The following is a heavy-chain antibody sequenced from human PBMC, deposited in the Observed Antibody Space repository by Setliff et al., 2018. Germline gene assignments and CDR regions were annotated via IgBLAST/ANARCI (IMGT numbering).Heavy chain of an antibody. D-gene: IGHD3-10*01. CDR1: GGSISSGNYY. Sequence: TLSLTCRVSGGSISSGNYYWGLIRQPPGKGLEWVATIYYSGSTYSNPSLKSRLIISVDAPDNQFSVKLSSVTAADTAVYYCARHKSNGSGSYPSLYMDVWGEGIMVTVSS. J-gene: IGHJ6*03. CDR3: ARHKSNGSGSYPSLYMDV. V-gene: IGHV4-39*01. CDR2: IYYSGST.